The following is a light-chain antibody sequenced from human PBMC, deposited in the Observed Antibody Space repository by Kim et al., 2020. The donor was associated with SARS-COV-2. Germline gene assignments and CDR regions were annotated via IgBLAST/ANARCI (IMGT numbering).Light chain of an antibody. CDR1: SSDIGGYNY. CDR3: SSYTSSKTWV. V-gene: IGLV2-14*03. CDR2: DVT. Sequence: GQWITISCTGRSSDIGGYNYVSWYQQHPGKAPRLIIYDVTKRPSGVSDRFSGSKSGNTASLIISGLQADDEADYYCSSYTSSKTWVFGGGTQLTVL. J-gene: IGLJ3*02.